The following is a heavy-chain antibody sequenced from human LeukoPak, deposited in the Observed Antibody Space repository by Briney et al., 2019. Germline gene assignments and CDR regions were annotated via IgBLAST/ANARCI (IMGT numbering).Heavy chain of an antibody. CDR1: GFTFSSDG. CDR3: ARDPPFGMAGTGAFDI. V-gene: IGHV3-33*01. Sequence: GGSLRLSCAASGFTFSSDGMHWVRQAPGKGLEWVAVIWYDGSNKYYADSVKGRFTISRDNSKNTLYLQMNSLRAEDTAVYYCARDPPFGMAGTGAFDIWGQGTMVTVSS. CDR2: IWYDGSNK. D-gene: IGHD6-19*01. J-gene: IGHJ3*02.